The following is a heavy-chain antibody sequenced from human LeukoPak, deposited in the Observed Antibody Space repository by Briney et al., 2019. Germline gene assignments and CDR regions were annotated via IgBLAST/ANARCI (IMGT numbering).Heavy chain of an antibody. CDR3: TRTYYYDSSGYYYGRDAFDI. V-gene: IGHV1-46*01. Sequence: ASVKVSCKASGYTFTTYYIHWVRQAPGQGLEWMGIISPSGGSTSYAQKFQGRVTMTRDTSTSTVYMELSSLRSEDTAVYYCTRTYYYDSSGYYYGRDAFDIWGQGTMVTVSS. CDR1: GYTFTTYY. J-gene: IGHJ3*02. CDR2: ISPSGGST. D-gene: IGHD3-22*01.